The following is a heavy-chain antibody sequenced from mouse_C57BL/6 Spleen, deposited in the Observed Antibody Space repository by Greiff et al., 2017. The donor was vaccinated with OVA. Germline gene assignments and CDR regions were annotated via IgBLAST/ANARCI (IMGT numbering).Heavy chain of an antibody. D-gene: IGHD2-3*01. J-gene: IGHJ3*01. Sequence: SGPELVKPGASVKMSCKASGYTFTDYNMHWVKQSHGKSLEWIGYINPNNGGTSYNQKFKGKATLTVNKSSSTAYMELRSLTSEDSAVYYCASPDGYYVLFAYWGQGTLVTVSA. CDR1: GYTFTDYN. CDR2: INPNNGGT. V-gene: IGHV1-22*01. CDR3: ASPDGYYVLFAY.